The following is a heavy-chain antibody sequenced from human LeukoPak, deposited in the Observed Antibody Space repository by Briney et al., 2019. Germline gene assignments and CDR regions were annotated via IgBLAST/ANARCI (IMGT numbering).Heavy chain of an antibody. CDR1: GYVFTTYG. CDR2: ISAKNGNT. CDR3: AAEGSSSDAFDI. J-gene: IGHJ3*02. D-gene: IGHD6-13*01. Sequence: GASVKVSCKTSGYVFTTYGFAWVRQAPGQGLEWMGWISAKNGNTDYAQKFQGRLTMTTDTSTSTAYMELSSLRSEDTAVYYCAAEGSSSDAFDIWGQGTMVTVSS. V-gene: IGHV1-18*01.